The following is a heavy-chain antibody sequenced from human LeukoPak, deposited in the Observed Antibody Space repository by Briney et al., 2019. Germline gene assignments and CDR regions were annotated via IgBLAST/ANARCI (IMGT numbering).Heavy chain of an antibody. CDR1: GYTFTSYG. V-gene: IGHV1-18*01. Sequence: GASVKVSCKASGYTFTSYGIIWVRQAPGQGLEWMGWISTYNGNTNYAQKLQGRVIMTTDTSTSTAYMELRSLRSDDTAVYYCARGSSSGGYFYYYGMDVWGQGTTVTVSS. J-gene: IGHJ6*02. D-gene: IGHD6-6*01. CDR2: ISTYNGNT. CDR3: ARGSSSGGYFYYYGMDV.